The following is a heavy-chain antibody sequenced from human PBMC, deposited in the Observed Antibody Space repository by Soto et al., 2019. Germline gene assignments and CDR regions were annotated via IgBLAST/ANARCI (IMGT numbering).Heavy chain of an antibody. V-gene: IGHV3-23*01. CDR1: GFTFSSYA. CDR2: ISGSGGST. CDR3: AKDTRGYNYYYCGMDV. D-gene: IGHD6-13*01. Sequence: GGSLRLSCAASGFTFSSYAMSWVRQSPGKGLEWVSAISGSGGSTYYADSVKGRFTISRDNSKNTLYLQMNSLRAEDTAVYYCAKDTRGYNYYYCGMDVWGQGTTVTVSS. J-gene: IGHJ6*02.